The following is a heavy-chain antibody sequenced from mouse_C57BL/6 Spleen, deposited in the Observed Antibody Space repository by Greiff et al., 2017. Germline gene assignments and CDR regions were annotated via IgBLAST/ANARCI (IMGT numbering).Heavy chain of an antibody. CDR2: ISGGGGNT. CDR1: GFTFSSYT. J-gene: IGHJ2*01. V-gene: IGHV5-9*01. D-gene: IGHD1-1*01. CDR3: ARHHYYGSSFDY. Sequence: EVKLVESGGGLVKPGGSLKLSCAASGFTFSSYTMSWVRQTPEKRLEWVATISGGGGNTYYPDSVKGRFTIYRDNAKNTLYLQMSSLRSEDTALYYCARHHYYGSSFDYWGQGTTLTVSS.